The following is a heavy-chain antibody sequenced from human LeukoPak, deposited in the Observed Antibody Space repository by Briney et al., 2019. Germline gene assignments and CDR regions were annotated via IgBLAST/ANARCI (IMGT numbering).Heavy chain of an antibody. D-gene: IGHD3-10*01. CDR2: IYCSGST. CDR1: GGSISSYY. V-gene: IGHV4-59*12. J-gene: IGHJ6*02. CDR3: ARGRGKITMVRGSLLWGSFDGMDV. Sequence: SETLSLTCTVSGGSISSYYWSWIRQPPGKGLEWIGYIYCSGSTNYNPSLKSRVTISVDTSKNQFSLKLSSVTAADTAVYYCARGRGKITMVRGSLLWGSFDGMDVWGQGTTVTVSS.